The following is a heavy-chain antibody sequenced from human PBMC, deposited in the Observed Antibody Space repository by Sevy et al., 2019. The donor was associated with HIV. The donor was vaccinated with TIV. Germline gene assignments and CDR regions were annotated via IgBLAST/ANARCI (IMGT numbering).Heavy chain of an antibody. CDR1: RGSISSGNYL. V-gene: IGHV4-39*01. Sequence: SETLSLTCTVSRGSISSGNYLWSWIRQTPGKGLEWIGTVHYSGRTYYNPSIKSRVTISEDTSKNQFSLNLNSVTAADTAVYFCARNFDYWGQGTLVTVSS. CDR3: ARNFDY. J-gene: IGHJ4*02. CDR2: VHYSGRT.